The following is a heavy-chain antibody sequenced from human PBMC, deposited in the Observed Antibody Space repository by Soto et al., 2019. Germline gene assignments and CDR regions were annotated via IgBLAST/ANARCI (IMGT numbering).Heavy chain of an antibody. J-gene: IGHJ4*02. CDR2: IFNRGTT. D-gene: IGHD6-13*01. CDR1: GASTVSHYH. Sequence: QVQLQESGPGLVKPSQTLSLTCSVSGASTVSHYHWTWIRQPPGKGLEWMGYIFNRGTTFYNPSLPSRLSISMDTSVNHFSLELRSVTAADTAVYYCALALVPTTGRDYWGQGTLVTVSS. CDR3: ALALVPTTGRDY. V-gene: IGHV4-31*02.